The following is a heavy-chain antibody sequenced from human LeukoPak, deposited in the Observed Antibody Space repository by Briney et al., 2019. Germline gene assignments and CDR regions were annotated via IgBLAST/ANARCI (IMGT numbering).Heavy chain of an antibody. J-gene: IGHJ4*02. V-gene: IGHV1-2*02. CDR2: INPNSGGT. Sequence: ASVKVSFKASGYTFTGYYMHWVRQAPGQGLEWMGWINPNSGGTNYAQKFQGRVTMTRDTSISTAYMELSRLRSDDTAVYYCARMERITYYYDSSGYFDYWGQGTLVTVSS. D-gene: IGHD3-22*01. CDR1: GYTFTGYY. CDR3: ARMERITYYYDSSGYFDY.